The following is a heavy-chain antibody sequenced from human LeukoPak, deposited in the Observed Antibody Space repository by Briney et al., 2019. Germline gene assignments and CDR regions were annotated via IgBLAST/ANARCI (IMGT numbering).Heavy chain of an antibody. Sequence: GGSLRLSCVASGFTFSSHGMHWVRQAPGKGLEWVAVTWYDGTNDYYGDSVEGRFTISRDDSKNTLYLQMNSLRAEDSAVYFCARNWNDGESIRYYYFGMDDWGRGTRVTVSS. CDR1: GFTFSSHG. J-gene: IGHJ6*02. V-gene: IGHV3-33*01. CDR2: TWYDGTND. D-gene: IGHD1-1*01. CDR3: ARNWNDGESIRYYYFGMDD.